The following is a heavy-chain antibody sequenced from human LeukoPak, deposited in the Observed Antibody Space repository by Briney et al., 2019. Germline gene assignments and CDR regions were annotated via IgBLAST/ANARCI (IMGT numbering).Heavy chain of an antibody. CDR1: GFTFSSYG. Sequence: PGGSLRLSCAASGFTFSSYGMHWVRQAPGKGLEWVAVISYDGSNKYYADSVKGRFTISRDNSKNTLYLQMNSLRAEDTAVYYCANGGSGLCLTGYCREDYYYYGMDVWGQGTTVTVSS. V-gene: IGHV3-30*18. CDR3: ANGGSGLCLTGYCREDYYYYGMDV. D-gene: IGHD3-9*01. J-gene: IGHJ6*02. CDR2: ISYDGSNK.